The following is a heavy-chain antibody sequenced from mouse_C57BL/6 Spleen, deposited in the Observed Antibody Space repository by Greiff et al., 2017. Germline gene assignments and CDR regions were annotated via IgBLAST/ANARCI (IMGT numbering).Heavy chain of an antibody. V-gene: IGHV5-17*01. J-gene: IGHJ2*01. CDR3: ARAYTPYYFDY. CDR2: ISSGSSTI. CDR1: GFTFSDYG. Sequence: EVKLQESGGGLVKPGGSLKLSCAASGFTFSDYGMHWVRQAPEKGLEWVAFISSGSSTIYYADTVKGRFTISRDNAKNTLFLQMTSLRSEDTAMYYCARAYTPYYFDYWGQGTTLTVSS. D-gene: IGHD6-5*01.